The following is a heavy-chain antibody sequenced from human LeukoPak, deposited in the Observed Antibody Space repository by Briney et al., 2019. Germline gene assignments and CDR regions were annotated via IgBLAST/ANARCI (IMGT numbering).Heavy chain of an antibody. V-gene: IGHV4-59*01. CDR1: GGSISSYY. D-gene: IGHD3-9*01. J-gene: IGHJ5*02. CDR2: IHYSGST. CDR3: ARLTGYSSESWFDP. Sequence: SETLSLTCTVSGGSISSYYWSWIRQPPGKGLGWIGYIHYSGSTNYKASLKSRVSISVDTSKNQFSLKLSSVTAADTAVYYCARLTGYSSESWFDPWGQGTLVTVSS.